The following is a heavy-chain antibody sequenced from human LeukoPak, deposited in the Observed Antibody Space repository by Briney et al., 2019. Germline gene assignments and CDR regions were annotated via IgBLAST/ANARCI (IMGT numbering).Heavy chain of an antibody. CDR2: IYYSGST. D-gene: IGHD1-26*01. CDR1: GGSISSYY. J-gene: IGHJ4*02. CDR3: ARDIRRSWELDY. V-gene: IGHV4-59*01. Sequence: SGTLSLTCTVSGGSISSYYWSWVRQPPGKELEWIGYIYYSGSTNYNPSLKSRGTISVDTSKKQFSLKLSSVTAADTAVYYCARDIRRSWELDYWGQGTLVTVSS.